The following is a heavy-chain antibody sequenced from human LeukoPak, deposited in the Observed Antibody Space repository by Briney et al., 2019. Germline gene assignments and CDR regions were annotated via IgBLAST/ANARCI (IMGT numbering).Heavy chain of an antibody. J-gene: IGHJ3*02. D-gene: IGHD6-13*01. CDR3: ARELVYSSSCVAFDI. Sequence: PGGSLRLSCAASGFTFSSYSMNWVRQAPGKGLEWVANIKQDGSEKYYVDSVKGRFTISRDNAKNSLYLQMNSLRAEDTAVYYCARELVYSSSCVAFDIWGQGTMVTVSS. CDR2: IKQDGSEK. V-gene: IGHV3-7*01. CDR1: GFTFSSYS.